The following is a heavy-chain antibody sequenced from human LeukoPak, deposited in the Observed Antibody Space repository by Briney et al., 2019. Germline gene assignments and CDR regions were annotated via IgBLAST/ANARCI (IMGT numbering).Heavy chain of an antibody. V-gene: IGHV1-24*01. J-gene: IGHJ5*02. CDR2: FDPEDGET. Sequence: ASVKVSCKVSGYILAELSIHWVRQAPGKGLEWMGGFDPEDGETIHAQNFQGRVTMTEDTSTDTAYMELSSLRSEDTAVYYCTTGRPSRYADWLATHNWFDPWGQGTLVTVSS. CDR1: GYILAELS. CDR3: TTGRPSRYADWLATHNWFDP. D-gene: IGHD3-9*01.